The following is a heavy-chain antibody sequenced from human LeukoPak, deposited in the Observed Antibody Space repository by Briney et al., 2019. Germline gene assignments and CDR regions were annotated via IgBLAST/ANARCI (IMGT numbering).Heavy chain of an antibody. Sequence: SETLSLTCTVSGDSISSGDYYWSWIRQPAVKGLEWIGRISSSGSTNYNPSLKSRVTISVDTSKNQFSLKLSSVTAADTAVYYCASRPRITMVRGAKGAFDIWGQGTMVTVSS. D-gene: IGHD3-10*01. CDR3: ASRPRITMVRGAKGAFDI. V-gene: IGHV4-61*02. J-gene: IGHJ3*02. CDR2: ISSSGST. CDR1: GDSISSGDYY.